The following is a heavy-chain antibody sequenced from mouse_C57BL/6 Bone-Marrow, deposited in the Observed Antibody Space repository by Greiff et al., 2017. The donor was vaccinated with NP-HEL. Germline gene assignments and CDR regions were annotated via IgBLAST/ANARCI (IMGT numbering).Heavy chain of an antibody. V-gene: IGHV1-69*01. J-gene: IGHJ3*01. CDR2: IDPSDSYT. CDR3: AREGWLLLFAY. Sequence: QVQLQQPGAELVMPGASVKLSCKASGYTFTSYWMHWVKQRPGQGLEWIGEIDPSDSYTNYNQKFKGKSTLTVDKSSSTAYMQLSSLTSEDSAVYYCAREGWLLLFAYWGQGTLVTVSA. D-gene: IGHD2-3*01. CDR1: GYTFTSYW.